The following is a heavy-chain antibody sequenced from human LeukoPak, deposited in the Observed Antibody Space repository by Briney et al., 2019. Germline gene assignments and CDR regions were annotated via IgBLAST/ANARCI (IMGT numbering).Heavy chain of an antibody. Sequence: AASVKVSCKASGGTFSSYAISWVRQAPGQGLEWMGGIIPIFGTANYAQKFQGRVTITKDESTRTVYLELTSLTSDDTAVYYCARDVHGDYGSGWFDPWGQGTLVSVSS. V-gene: IGHV1-69*05. CDR1: GGTFSSYA. CDR3: ARDVHGDYGSGWFDP. D-gene: IGHD4-17*01. J-gene: IGHJ5*02. CDR2: IIPIFGTA.